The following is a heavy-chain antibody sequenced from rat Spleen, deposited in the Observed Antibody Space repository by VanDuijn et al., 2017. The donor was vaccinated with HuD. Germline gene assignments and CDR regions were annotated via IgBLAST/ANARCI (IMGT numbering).Heavy chain of an antibody. CDR2: ISYDGSST. V-gene: IGHV5-29*01. J-gene: IGHJ1*01. D-gene: IGHD3-4*01. CDR1: GFTFSNFP. Sequence: EVQLVESGGDLVQPGRSVRLSCAASGFTFSNFPMAWVRQAPTKGLEWVATISYDGSSTFYRDSVKGRFTISRDNAKSTLYLQLDSLRSEDTATYYCARHPQLGTYWYFDFWGPGTMVTVSS. CDR3: ARHPQLGTYWYFDF.